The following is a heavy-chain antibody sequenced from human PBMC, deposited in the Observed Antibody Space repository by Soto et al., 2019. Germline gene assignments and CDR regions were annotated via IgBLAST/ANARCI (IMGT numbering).Heavy chain of an antibody. CDR1: GFSLSTSGVG. Sequence: QITLKESGPTLVKPTQTLTLTCTFSGFSLSTSGVGVAWIRQPPGEALEWLALIYWDADKRYRPSLESRLTITKDTSKNQVVLTMTNMDSVYTATYYCAYLPCSGGSCYWFSFSGMDVWGQGTTVTVSS. CDR3: AYLPCSGGSCYWFSFSGMDV. D-gene: IGHD2-15*01. J-gene: IGHJ6*02. CDR2: IYWDADK. V-gene: IGHV2-5*02.